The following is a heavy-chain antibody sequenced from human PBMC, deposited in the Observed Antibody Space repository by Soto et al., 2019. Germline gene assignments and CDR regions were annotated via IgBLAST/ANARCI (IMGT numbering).Heavy chain of an antibody. J-gene: IGHJ5*02. CDR3: ERYSSSVRPTGFDP. D-gene: IGHD6-6*01. Sequence: AVKVSFKASAGTFSSYAISGWLQAAGQGLEWMGGIIPIFGTANYAQKFQGRVTITADESTSTAYMELSSLRSEDTAVYYCERYSSSVRPTGFDPWGQGTLVTVS. CDR2: IIPIFGTA. V-gene: IGHV1-69*13. CDR1: AGTFSSYA.